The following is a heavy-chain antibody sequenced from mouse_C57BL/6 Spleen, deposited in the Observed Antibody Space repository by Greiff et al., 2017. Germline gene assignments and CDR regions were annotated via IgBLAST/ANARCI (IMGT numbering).Heavy chain of an antibody. D-gene: IGHD1-1*01. J-gene: IGHJ3*01. V-gene: IGHV1-82*01. CDR2: IYPGDGDT. Sequence: QVQLQQSGPELVKPGASVKISCKASGYAFSSSWMNWVKQRPGKGLEWIGRIYPGDGDTNYNGKFKGKATLTADKSSSTAYMQLSSLTSEDSAVYFCARDYGSPFAYWGQGTLDTVSA. CDR1: GYAFSSSW. CDR3: ARDYGSPFAY.